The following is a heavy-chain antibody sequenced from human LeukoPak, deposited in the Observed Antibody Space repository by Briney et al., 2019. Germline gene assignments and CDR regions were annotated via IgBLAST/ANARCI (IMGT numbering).Heavy chain of an antibody. CDR3: ASPGSVGDTGMPDY. J-gene: IGHJ4*02. D-gene: IGHD5-18*01. Sequence: GGSLRLSCAASGFTFSDYYMSWIRQAPGKGLEWVANIKQDGSEKYYVDSVKGRFTVSRDNAKKSLYLHMNSLRAEDTAVYYCASPGSVGDTGMPDYWGQGTLVTVSS. CDR2: IKQDGSEK. V-gene: IGHV3-7*01. CDR1: GFTFSDYY.